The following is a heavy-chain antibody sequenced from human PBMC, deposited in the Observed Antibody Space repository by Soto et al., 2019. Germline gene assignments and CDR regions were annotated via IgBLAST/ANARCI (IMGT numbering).Heavy chain of an antibody. CDR2: INHSGST. Sequence: PSETLYLTCAVYGGSFSGYYLSWIRQPPGKGLECIGEINHSGSTNYNPSLKSRVTISVDTSKNQFSLKLSSVTAADTAVYYCARAAPYYYDSSGPIDYWGQGTLVTV. V-gene: IGHV4-34*01. D-gene: IGHD3-22*01. CDR3: ARAAPYYYDSSGPIDY. J-gene: IGHJ4*02. CDR1: GGSFSGYY.